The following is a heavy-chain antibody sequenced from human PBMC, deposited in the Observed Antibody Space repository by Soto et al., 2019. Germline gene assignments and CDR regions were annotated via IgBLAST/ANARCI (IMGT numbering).Heavy chain of an antibody. Sequence: QVQLVESGGGVVQPGRSLRISCATSGFSFSNFAMHWFRQAPGKGLEWVSTVRRDGSYEQCGDSVKGRFTISRDNHKNTLYLQMNSLRVGDTAVYYCVREGPRKIVGAIDYWGQGTLVTVSS. D-gene: IGHD1-26*01. J-gene: IGHJ4*02. CDR1: GFSFSNFA. V-gene: IGHV3-33*01. CDR3: VREGPRKIVGAIDY. CDR2: VRRDGSYE.